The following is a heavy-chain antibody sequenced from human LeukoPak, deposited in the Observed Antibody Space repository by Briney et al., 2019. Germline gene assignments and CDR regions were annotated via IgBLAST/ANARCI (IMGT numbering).Heavy chain of an antibody. Sequence: SETLSLTHSVSVYFISRSYYWGWIRQPPGKGLEWIGTMYHCESNDYKPSLRRRVTIPVDTHKNQFSLNLSAEPAAHTPVYLCARGFRADNFAYGGQGTLFT. CDR3: ARGFRADNFAY. CDR2: MYHCESN. CDR1: VYFISRSYY. J-gene: IGHJ4*02. D-gene: IGHD2-15*01. V-gene: IGHV4-38-2*02.